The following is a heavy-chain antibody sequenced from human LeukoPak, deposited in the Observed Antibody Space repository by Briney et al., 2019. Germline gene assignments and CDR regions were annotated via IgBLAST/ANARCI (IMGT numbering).Heavy chain of an antibody. CDR3: ARSPLRAAGPDY. J-gene: IGHJ4*02. D-gene: IGHD6-13*01. CDR2: IYYSGST. V-gene: IGHV4-39*07. CDR1: GGSISSSSYY. Sequence: PSETLSLTCTVSGGSISSSSYYWGWIRQPPGKGLEWIGSIYYSGSTYYNPSLKSRVSISLDTSKNQFSLKLSSVTAADTAVYYCARSPLRAAGPDYWGQGTLVTVSS.